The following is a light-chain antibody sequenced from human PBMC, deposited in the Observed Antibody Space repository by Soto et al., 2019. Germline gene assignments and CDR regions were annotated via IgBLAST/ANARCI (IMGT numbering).Light chain of an antibody. CDR3: SSYTISSTWV. Sequence: QSVLTQPASVSGSPGQSITISCTGTSIDVGAYNYVSWYQQHQGKDPKLMIYEVSNRPSGVSDRFSGSRYGNTASLTISGLQAEDESDYYCSSYTISSTWVFGGGTKLPVL. CDR1: SIDVGAYNY. CDR2: EVS. V-gene: IGLV2-14*01. J-gene: IGLJ3*02.